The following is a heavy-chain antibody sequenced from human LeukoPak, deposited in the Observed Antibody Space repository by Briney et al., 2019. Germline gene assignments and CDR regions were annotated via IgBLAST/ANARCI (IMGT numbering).Heavy chain of an antibody. CDR1: GGSISSSSYY. J-gene: IGHJ4*02. V-gene: IGHV4-30-4*08. Sequence: SETLSLTCAVSGGSISSSSYYWGWIRQPPWKGLEWIGYIYYSGSTYYNPSLKSRVTISVDTSKNQFSLKLSSVTAADTAVYYCAIVAFWTGYYDFWGQGTLVTVSS. CDR3: AIVAFWTGYYDF. D-gene: IGHD3/OR15-3a*01. CDR2: IYYSGST.